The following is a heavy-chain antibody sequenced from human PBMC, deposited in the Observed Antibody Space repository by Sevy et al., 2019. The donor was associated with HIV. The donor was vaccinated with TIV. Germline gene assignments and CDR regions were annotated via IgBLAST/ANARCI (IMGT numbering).Heavy chain of an antibody. V-gene: IGHV1-18*01. D-gene: IGHD3-22*01. Sequence: ASVKVSCKASGYIFTSYGISWVRQAPRQGLEWMGWINGHNGNTNYVQNLQGRDTMTTDTSTNTAYMELRSLGSDDTAVYYCARDGYDGSGYQRGLFDFWGQGTLVTVSS. CDR2: INGHNGNT. J-gene: IGHJ4*02. CDR1: GYIFTSYG. CDR3: ARDGYDGSGYQRGLFDF.